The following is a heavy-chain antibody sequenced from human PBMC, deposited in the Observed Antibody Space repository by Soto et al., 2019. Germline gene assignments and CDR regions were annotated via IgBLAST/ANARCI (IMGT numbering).Heavy chain of an antibody. Sequence: QVQLVESGGGVVQPGTSLRLSCEASGFMFSSYGMFWVRQAPGKGLEWVAVVTYDGRNAYYGESVKGRFTISRANPNNRLYLEMNSLRAEDTAVYYCGKGKGVTRSGVVYFDDWGLGTALTVSS. CDR1: GFMFSSYG. D-gene: IGHD3-3*01. CDR3: GKGKGVTRSGVVYFDD. CDR2: VTYDGRNA. J-gene: IGHJ4*02. V-gene: IGHV3-30*18.